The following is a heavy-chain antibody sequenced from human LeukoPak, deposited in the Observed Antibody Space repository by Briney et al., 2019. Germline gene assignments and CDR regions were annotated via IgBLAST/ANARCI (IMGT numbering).Heavy chain of an antibody. Sequence: SVKVSCKASGGTFSSYAISWVRQAPGQGLEWMGGIIPIFGTANYAQKFQGRVTITADESTSTAYMELSSLRSEDTAVYYCAAYGSGSLNWFDPWGQGTLVTVSS. V-gene: IGHV1-69*13. CDR1: GGTFSSYA. D-gene: IGHD3-10*01. CDR3: AAYGSGSLNWFDP. J-gene: IGHJ5*02. CDR2: IIPIFGTA.